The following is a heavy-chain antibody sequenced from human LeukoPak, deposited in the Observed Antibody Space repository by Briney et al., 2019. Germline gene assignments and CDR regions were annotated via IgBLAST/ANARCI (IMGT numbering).Heavy chain of an antibody. Sequence: PGGSLRLSCAASGFTFSSYAMHWVRQAPGKGLEWVAVIWYDGSNKYYADSVKGRFTISRDNSKNTLYLQMNSLRAEDTAVYYCAREGYCSGGSCQDAFDIWGQGTMVTVSS. J-gene: IGHJ3*02. CDR3: AREGYCSGGSCQDAFDI. CDR1: GFTFSSYA. V-gene: IGHV3-33*08. D-gene: IGHD2-15*01. CDR2: IWYDGSNK.